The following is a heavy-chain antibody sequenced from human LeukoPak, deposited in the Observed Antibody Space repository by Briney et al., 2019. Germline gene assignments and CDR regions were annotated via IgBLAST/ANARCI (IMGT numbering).Heavy chain of an antibody. CDR2: IYYSGST. V-gene: IGHV4-39*07. CDR1: GGSISSSSYY. CDR3: ARDHGPTVATSPFYSYYMDV. D-gene: IGHD4-11*01. J-gene: IGHJ6*03. Sequence: SETLSLTCTVSGGSISSSSYYCGWIRQPPGKGLEWIGSIYYSGSTYYNPSLKSRVTISVDTSKNQFSLKLSSVTAADTAVYYCARDHGPTVATSPFYSYYMDVWGKGTTVTVSS.